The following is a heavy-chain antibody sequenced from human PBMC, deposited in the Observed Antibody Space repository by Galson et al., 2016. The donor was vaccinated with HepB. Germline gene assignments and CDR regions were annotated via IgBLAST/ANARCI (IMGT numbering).Heavy chain of an antibody. D-gene: IGHD3-16*01. CDR1: SGAISIYY. V-gene: IGHV4-59*01. CDR2: VFHDGST. CDR3: TKVRDGGMFDR. Sequence: SETLSLTCTVSSGAISIYYWTWIRQSPGKGLEWLGYVFHDGSTDYNPSLNGRVTMSLDTSRNQFSLRLNSVTAADAAVYYCTKVRDGGMFDRWGQGILVTVSS. J-gene: IGHJ5*02.